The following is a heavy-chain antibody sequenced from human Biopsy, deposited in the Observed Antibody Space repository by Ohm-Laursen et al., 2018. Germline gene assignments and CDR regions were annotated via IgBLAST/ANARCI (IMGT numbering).Heavy chain of an antibody. CDR2: IYNRGST. J-gene: IGHJ6*02. D-gene: IGHD6-19*01. CDR3: ARGQDSSYLAYGMDV. Sequence: TLSLTCTVSGGSISSHYWSWIRQPPGKGLEWIGYIYNRGSTKYNSSLKSRVTISVDTSKNQFSLTVRSVTAAGTAMYYCARGQDSSYLAYGMDVWGQGTTVIVSS. V-gene: IGHV4-59*11. CDR1: GGSISSHY.